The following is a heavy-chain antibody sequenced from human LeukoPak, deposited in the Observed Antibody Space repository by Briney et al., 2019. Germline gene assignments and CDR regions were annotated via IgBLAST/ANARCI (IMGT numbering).Heavy chain of an antibody. CDR3: ARAHPGYCSSTSCYFGPHAFDI. D-gene: IGHD2-2*01. CDR1: GGSMSNYY. CDR2: IYYNGIT. Sequence: SETLSLTCTVSGGSMSNYYWNWVRQPPGKGLEWIGHIYYNGITSYTPSLKSRVTISLDTSKNQFSLKLSSVTAADTAVYYCARAHPGYCSSTSCYFGPHAFDIWGQGTMVTVSS. V-gene: IGHV4-59*01. J-gene: IGHJ3*02.